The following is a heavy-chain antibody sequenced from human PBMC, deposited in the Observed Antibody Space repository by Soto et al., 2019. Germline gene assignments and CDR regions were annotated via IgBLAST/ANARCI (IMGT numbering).Heavy chain of an antibody. CDR2: ISAYNGNT. D-gene: IGHD2-2*01. Sequence: QVQLVQSGAEVKKPGASVKVSCKASGYTFTSYGISWVRQAPGQGLEWMGWISAYNGNTNYAQKLQGRVTMTTDTSTSTAYMELRSLRSDDTAVYYCARDIVPNQLFPHYYYYGMDVWGQGTTVTVSS. V-gene: IGHV1-18*01. CDR1: GYTFTSYG. CDR3: ARDIVPNQLFPHYYYYGMDV. J-gene: IGHJ6*02.